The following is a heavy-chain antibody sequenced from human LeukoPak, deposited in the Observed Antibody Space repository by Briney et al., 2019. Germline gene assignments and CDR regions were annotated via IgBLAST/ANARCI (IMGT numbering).Heavy chain of an antibody. V-gene: IGHV3-30*02. Sequence: GGSLRLSCAASGFTFSDYYMSWIRQAPGKGLEWVAFTRSDDSYIYYSRSVQGRFVISRDNSKSILYLQMNSLKSDDTATYFCAKGTGSYSEYHFDQWGQGALVIVSS. CDR3: AKGTGSYSEYHFDQ. CDR1: GFTFSDYY. CDR2: TRSDDSYI. D-gene: IGHD1-1*01. J-gene: IGHJ4*02.